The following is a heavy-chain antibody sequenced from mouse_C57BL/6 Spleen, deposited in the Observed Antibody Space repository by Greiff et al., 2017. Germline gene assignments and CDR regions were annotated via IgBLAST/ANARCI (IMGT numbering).Heavy chain of an antibody. CDR2: IYPGSGST. CDR3: ARGLNYYGSSYGFAY. D-gene: IGHD1-1*01. Sequence: QVQLQQSGAELVKPGASVKMSCKASGYTFTSYWITWVKQRPGQGLEWIGDIYPGSGSTNYNEKFKSKATLTVDTSSSTAYMQLSSLTSEDSAVYYCARGLNYYGSSYGFAYWGQGTLVTVSA. V-gene: IGHV1-55*01. CDR1: GYTFTSYW. J-gene: IGHJ3*01.